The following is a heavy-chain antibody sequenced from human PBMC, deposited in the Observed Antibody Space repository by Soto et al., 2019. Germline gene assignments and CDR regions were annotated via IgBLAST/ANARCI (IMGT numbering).Heavy chain of an antibody. CDR3: ARDLYCSGGSCYSMADYYYYGMDV. D-gene: IGHD2-15*01. CDR1: GYTFTSYG. Sequence: ASVKVSCKASGYTFTSYGISWVRQAPGQGLEWMGWISAYNGNTNYAQKLQGRVTMTTDTSTSTAYMELRSLRSDDTAVYYCARDLYCSGGSCYSMADYYYYGMDVWGQGTTVTVSS. CDR2: ISAYNGNT. V-gene: IGHV1-18*01. J-gene: IGHJ6*02.